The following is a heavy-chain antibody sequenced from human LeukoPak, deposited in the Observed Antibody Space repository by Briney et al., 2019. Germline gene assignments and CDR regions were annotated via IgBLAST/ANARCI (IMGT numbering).Heavy chain of an antibody. J-gene: IGHJ4*02. CDR1: GFTFSNAW. CDR3: ARVVLYYDFWSAYFHD. V-gene: IGHV3-15*01. Sequence: GGSLRLSCAASGFTFSNAWMSWVRQAPGKGLEWVGRIKSKTDGGTTDYAAPVKGRFTLSRDNSENTLYLQMNSLRAEDTAVYYCARVVLYYDFWSAYFHDWGQGTLVTVSS. CDR2: IKSKTDGGTT. D-gene: IGHD3-3*01.